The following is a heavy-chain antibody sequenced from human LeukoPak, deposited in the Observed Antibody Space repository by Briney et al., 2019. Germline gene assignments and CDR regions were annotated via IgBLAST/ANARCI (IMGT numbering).Heavy chain of an antibody. D-gene: IGHD3-22*01. CDR3: AREVPREGYYDSSGYYGRDSNWFDP. CDR1: GDSVSSNSAA. Sequence: SQTLSLTCAISGDSVSSNSAAWNWIRKSPSRGLEWLGRTYYRSKWHNDYSPSVKSRITVNSDTSKNQFFLQLNSVTPEDTAVYYCAREVPREGYYDSSGYYGRDSNWFDPWGQGTLVTVSS. J-gene: IGHJ5*02. V-gene: IGHV6-1*01. CDR2: TYYRSKWHN.